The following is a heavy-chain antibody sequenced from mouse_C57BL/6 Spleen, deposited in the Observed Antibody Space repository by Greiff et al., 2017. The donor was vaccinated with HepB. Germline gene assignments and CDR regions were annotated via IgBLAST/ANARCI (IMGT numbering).Heavy chain of an antibody. CDR1: GFTFSDYG. V-gene: IGHV5-17*01. J-gene: IGHJ4*01. D-gene: IGHD2-4*01. CDR3: ARYYDSTTDMMDY. Sequence: EVMLVESGGGLVKPGGSLKLSCAASGFTFSDYGMHWVRQAPEKGLEWVAYISSGSSTIYYADTVKGRFTISRDNAKNTLFLQMTSLRSEDTAMYDCARYYDSTTDMMDYWGQGTSVTVSS. CDR2: ISSGSSTI.